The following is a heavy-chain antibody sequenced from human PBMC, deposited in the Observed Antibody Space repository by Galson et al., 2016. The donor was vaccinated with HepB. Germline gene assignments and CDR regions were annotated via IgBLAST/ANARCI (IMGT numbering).Heavy chain of an antibody. CDR1: GFTVSSNY. V-gene: IGHV3-53*01. J-gene: IGHJ3*02. D-gene: IGHD3-10*01. Sequence: SLRLSCAASGFTVSSNYMTWVRQAPGKGLEWVSVIYRDGNTYYADSVKGRFTITRDNSKNTLNFQMHSLRAEDSAIYYCARSAYQYDSGSHYNGAFDMWGQGTMVTVSS. CDR2: IYRDGNT. CDR3: ARSAYQYDSGSHYNGAFDM.